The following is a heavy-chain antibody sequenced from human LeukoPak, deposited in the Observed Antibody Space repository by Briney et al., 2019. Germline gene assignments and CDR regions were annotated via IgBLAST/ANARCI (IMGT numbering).Heavy chain of an antibody. J-gene: IGHJ5*02. Sequence: GESLRLSCATSGFTFSRFSMRWVRQAPGKGLEWVASIYVTGGYINYADSVKGRVTISRDNAKESLYLQMSSLRAEDTAVYYCARDTDTNWFNPWGQGTLVTVSS. CDR3: ARDTDTNWFNP. CDR2: IYVTGGYI. CDR1: GFTFSRFS. D-gene: IGHD2-8*02. V-gene: IGHV3-21*01.